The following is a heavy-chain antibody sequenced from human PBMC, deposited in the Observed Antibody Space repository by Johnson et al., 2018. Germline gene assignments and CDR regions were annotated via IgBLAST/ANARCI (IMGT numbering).Heavy chain of an antibody. D-gene: IGHD5-12*01. CDR1: GYTFTSYD. J-gene: IGHJ6*03. V-gene: IGHV1-8*01. Sequence: QVQLVQSGAEVKKPGASVKVSCKASGYTFTSYDINWVRQATGQGLEWMGWMNPNSGNTGYAQTFQGRVTMTRTTSISTATMELSSLGSEDTAGYYCARGGRILATSYYYYYMDVWGKGTTVTVSS. CDR2: MNPNSGNT. CDR3: ARGGRILATSYYYYYMDV.